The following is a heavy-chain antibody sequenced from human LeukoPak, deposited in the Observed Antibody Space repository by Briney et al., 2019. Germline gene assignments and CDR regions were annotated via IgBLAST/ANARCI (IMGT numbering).Heavy chain of an antibody. D-gene: IGHD3-22*01. V-gene: IGHV3-23*01. Sequence: GGSLRLSCAASGFRFKNYAMTWVRQPPGKGLEWVSTISASGGGTYYADSVKGRFTISRDNSKNTLYLQMNSLRVEDTALYYCAREGSRSIGPPDYWGQGTLVTVSS. CDR3: AREGSRSIGPPDY. J-gene: IGHJ4*02. CDR2: ISASGGGT. CDR1: GFRFKNYA.